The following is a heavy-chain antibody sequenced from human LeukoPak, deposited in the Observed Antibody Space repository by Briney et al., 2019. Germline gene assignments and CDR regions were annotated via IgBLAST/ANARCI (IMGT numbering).Heavy chain of an antibody. V-gene: IGHV3-33*08. D-gene: IGHD3-22*01. CDR1: GFTFSSYG. CDR2: IWYGGSNK. Sequence: PGRSLRPSCAASGFTFSSYGMHWVRQAPGKGLEWVAVIWYGGSNKYYADSVKGRFTISRDNAKNSLYLQMNSLRAEGTAVYDCARLIEADYWGQGTLVTVSS. J-gene: IGHJ4*02. CDR3: ARLIEADY.